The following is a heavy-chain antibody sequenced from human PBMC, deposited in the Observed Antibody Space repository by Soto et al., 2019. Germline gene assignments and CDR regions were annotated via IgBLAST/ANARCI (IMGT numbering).Heavy chain of an antibody. CDR2: ISAYNGNT. CDR3: ALVVAAVYNWFDP. V-gene: IGHV1-18*01. J-gene: IGHJ5*02. D-gene: IGHD2-15*01. CDR1: GYTFTSYG. Sequence: QVQLVQSGAEVKKPGASVKVSCKASGYTFTSYGISWVRQAPGQGLEWMGWISAYNGNTNYAQKLQGRVTITADKSTSTAYMELSSLRSEDTAVYYCALVVAAVYNWFDPWGQGTLVTVSS.